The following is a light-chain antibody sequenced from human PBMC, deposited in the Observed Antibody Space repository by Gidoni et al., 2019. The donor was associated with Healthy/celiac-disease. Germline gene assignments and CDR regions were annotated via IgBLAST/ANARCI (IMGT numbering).Light chain of an antibody. V-gene: IGKV3-15*01. CDR3: QQYNNWPPSWGDGGGMYT. Sequence: EIVMTQSPATLSVSPGERATLSCRASQSVSSNLAWYQQKPGQAPRLLIYGASTRATGIPARFSGSGSGTEFTLTISSLQSEDFAVYYCQQYNNWPPSWGDGGGMYTFGQGTKLEIK. J-gene: IGKJ2*01. CDR1: QSVSSN. CDR2: GAS.